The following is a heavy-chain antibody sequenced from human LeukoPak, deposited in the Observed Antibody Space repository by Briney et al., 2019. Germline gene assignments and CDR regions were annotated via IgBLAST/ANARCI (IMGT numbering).Heavy chain of an antibody. D-gene: IGHD5-24*01. CDR1: GYTFTSYY. J-gene: IGHJ6*01. Sequence: GASVKVSCKASGYTFTSYYMHWVRQAPGQGLEWMGIINPNGGGTGYAQKFRGRITMTRDTSMSTVYMELSSLRSEDTAVYFCARLREMSTRWSDIDVWGQGTTVTVSS. CDR2: INPNGGGT. V-gene: IGHV1-46*01. CDR3: ARLREMSTRWSDIDV.